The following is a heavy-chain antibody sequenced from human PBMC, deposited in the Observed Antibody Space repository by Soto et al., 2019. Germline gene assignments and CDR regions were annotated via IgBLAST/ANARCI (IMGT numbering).Heavy chain of an antibody. CDR1: GGSISSGGYY. Sequence: PSENLSLTCTVSGGSISSGGYYWSWIRQHPGKGLEWIGYIYYSGSTYYNPSLKSRVTISVDTSKNQFSLKLSSVTAADTAVYYCARGLAARPLDYWGQGTLVTVSS. CDR3: ARGLAARPLDY. J-gene: IGHJ4*02. D-gene: IGHD6-6*01. V-gene: IGHV4-31*03. CDR2: IYYSGST.